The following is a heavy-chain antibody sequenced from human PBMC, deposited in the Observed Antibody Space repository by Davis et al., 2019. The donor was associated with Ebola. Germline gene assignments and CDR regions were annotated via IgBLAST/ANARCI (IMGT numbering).Heavy chain of an antibody. Sequence: MPSETLSLTCAVYGGSFSGYYWSWIRQPPGKGLEWIGEINHSGSTNYNPSLKSRVTISVDTSKNQFSLKLSSVTAADTAVYYCARPLGYSSSWPFDYWGQGTLVTVSS. CDR3: ARPLGYSSSWPFDY. J-gene: IGHJ4*02. CDR1: GGSFSGYY. V-gene: IGHV4-34*01. D-gene: IGHD6-13*01. CDR2: INHSGST.